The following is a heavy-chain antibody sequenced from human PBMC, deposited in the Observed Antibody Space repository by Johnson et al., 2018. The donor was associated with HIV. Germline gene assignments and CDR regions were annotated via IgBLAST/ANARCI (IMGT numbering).Heavy chain of an antibody. Sequence: VQLVESGGGLVQPGGSLRLSCAASGFTVSSNYMSWVRQAPGKGLEWVSVIYSGASTYYADSVKGRFTISRDNAKNSLYLQMNSLRAEDTALYYCARAWYSSSAFDIWGQGTMVTVSS. CDR1: GFTVSSNY. D-gene: IGHD6-6*01. CDR3: ARAWYSSSAFDI. J-gene: IGHJ3*02. V-gene: IGHV3-66*01. CDR2: IYSGAST.